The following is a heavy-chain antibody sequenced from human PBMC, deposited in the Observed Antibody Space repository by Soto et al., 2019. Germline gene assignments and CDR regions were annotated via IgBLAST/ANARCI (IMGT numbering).Heavy chain of an antibody. V-gene: IGHV4-31*03. CDR3: ARGYDYDSGGYLLEY. J-gene: IGHJ4*02. CDR2: IYYSGST. D-gene: IGHD3-22*01. Sequence: SATXSLTCSVSVCSVSSDIYYWTWIRQHPGKGPEWIGHIYYSGSTYYNPSLKSRVTISIDMSKNQFSLKLTSVSAADTAVYYCARGYDYDSGGYLLEYWGQGTLV. CDR1: VCSVSSDIYY.